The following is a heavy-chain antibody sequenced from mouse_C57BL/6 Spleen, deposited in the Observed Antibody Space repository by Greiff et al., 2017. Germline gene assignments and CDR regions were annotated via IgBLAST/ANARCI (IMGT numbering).Heavy chain of an antibody. CDR1: GYAFSSSW. J-gene: IGHJ2*01. CDR2: IYPGDGDT. V-gene: IGHV1-82*01. D-gene: IGHD4-1*01. Sequence: QVQLQQSGPELVKPGASVKISCKASGYAFSSSWMNWVKQRPGKGLEWIGRIYPGDGDTNYNGKFKGKATLTADKSSSTAYMQLSSLTSDDSAVYFCAREGTGYYLDYWGQGTTLTVSS. CDR3: AREGTGYYLDY.